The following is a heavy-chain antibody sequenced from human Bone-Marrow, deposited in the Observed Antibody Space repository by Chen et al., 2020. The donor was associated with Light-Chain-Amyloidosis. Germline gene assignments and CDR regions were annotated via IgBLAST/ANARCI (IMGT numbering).Heavy chain of an antibody. J-gene: IGHJ4*02. CDR3: TQDGVPGGADF. CDR1: GFTYKKWA. D-gene: IGHD1-1*01. V-gene: IGHV3-9*01. Sequence: EVQMVESGGGLVQPGRSLRLSCVTSGFTYKKWAIHWVRQAPGKGLEWVSGFVYISGRKDYADSVRGRFTVSSDSSKNSLFLEMNSLRVEDTALYYCTQDGVPGGADFWGPGTMVTVSS. CDR2: FVYISGRK.